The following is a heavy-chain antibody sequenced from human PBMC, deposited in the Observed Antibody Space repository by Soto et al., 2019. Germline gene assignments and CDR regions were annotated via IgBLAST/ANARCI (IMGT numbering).Heavy chain of an antibody. J-gene: IGHJ6*02. D-gene: IGHD2-2*01. CDR1: GYTFTSYG. CDR2: ISTYNGNT. V-gene: IGHV1-18*01. CDR3: GRDLYQSVFYYGMDV. Sequence: QVQLMQSGAEVKKPGASVKVSCKASGYTFTSYGIGWVRQAPGQGLEWMGWISTYNGNTNYAQKLQGRVTMTTDTSTSTAYMELRSLRSDDTAVYYCGRDLYQSVFYYGMDVWGQGTTVTVSS.